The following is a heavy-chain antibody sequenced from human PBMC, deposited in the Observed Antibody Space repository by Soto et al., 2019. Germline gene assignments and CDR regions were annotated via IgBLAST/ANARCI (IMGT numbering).Heavy chain of an antibody. CDR1: GVSFSGCY. CDR3: ARDKITRLFEK. J-gene: IGHJ4*02. V-gene: IGHV4-34*01. Sequence: SETLCLTCAVYGVSFSGCYWTWIRQPPGTGLEWIGEINHSGGTNYNPSLKSRVTISVDTSKNQFSLKLTSVTAADTAVYYCARDKITRLFEKWGQGTLDSVSS. D-gene: IGHD3-10*01. CDR2: INHSGGT.